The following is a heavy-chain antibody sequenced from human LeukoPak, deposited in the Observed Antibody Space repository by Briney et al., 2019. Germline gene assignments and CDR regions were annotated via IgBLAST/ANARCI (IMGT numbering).Heavy chain of an antibody. V-gene: IGHV4-59*08. CDR3: ARARGSGSYYGGGSNYFDY. J-gene: IGHJ4*02. Sequence: PSETLSLTCTVSGGSISSYYWSWIRQPPGKGLEWIGYIYYSGSTNYNPSLKSRVTISVDTSKNQFSLKLSSVTAADTAVYYCARARGSGSYYGGGSNYFDYWGQGTLVTVSS. D-gene: IGHD3-10*01. CDR1: GGSISSYY. CDR2: IYYSGST.